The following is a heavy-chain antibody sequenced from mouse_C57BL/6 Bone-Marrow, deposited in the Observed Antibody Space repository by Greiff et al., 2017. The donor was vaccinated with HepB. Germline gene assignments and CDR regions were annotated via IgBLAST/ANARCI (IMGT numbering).Heavy chain of an antibody. CDR1: GYTFTSYW. J-gene: IGHJ2*01. CDR2: IGPSSGGT. D-gene: IGHD3-3*01. Sequence: VQLQQPGAELVKPGASVKLSCKASGYTFTSYWMHWVKQRPGRGLEWVGRIGPSSGGTKYDEKFKSRATLTVDKTSSTAYMQLSSLTSEDATVYCCARGRDSAAAFDYWGQGTTLTVSS. CDR3: ARGRDSAAAFDY. V-gene: IGHV1-72*01.